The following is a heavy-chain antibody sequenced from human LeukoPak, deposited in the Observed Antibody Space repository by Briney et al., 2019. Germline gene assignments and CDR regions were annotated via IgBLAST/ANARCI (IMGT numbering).Heavy chain of an antibody. CDR3: ARKSDSPMLRGGDC. CDR1: EFSVSSNY. Sequence: GGSLRLSCAASEFSVSSNYMTWVRQAPGKGLECVSIIYSGGTTYYADSVRGRFTISRDNSKNTLYLQMDRLRAEDTAVYYCARKSDSPMLRGGDCWGQGTLVTVSS. J-gene: IGHJ4*02. V-gene: IGHV3-66*01. CDR2: IYSGGTT. D-gene: IGHD3-10*01.